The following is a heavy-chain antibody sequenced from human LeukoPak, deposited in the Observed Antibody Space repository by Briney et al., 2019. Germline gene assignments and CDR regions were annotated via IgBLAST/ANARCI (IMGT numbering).Heavy chain of an antibody. CDR2: ISSSSNYI. D-gene: IGHD3-10*01. V-gene: IGHV3-21*01. CDR3: ARESGSPDY. CDR1: GFTFSSYN. J-gene: IGHJ4*02. Sequence: GGSLRLSCAASGFTFSSYNMNWVRQAPGKGLEWVSSISSSSNYIYYADTVKGRFTISRDNTKNSVYLQVNSPRAEDTALYYCARESGSPDYWGQGTLATVSS.